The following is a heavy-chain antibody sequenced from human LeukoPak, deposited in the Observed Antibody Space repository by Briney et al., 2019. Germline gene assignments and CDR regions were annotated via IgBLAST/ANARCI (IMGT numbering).Heavy chain of an antibody. CDR3: ARHLDHGGNSGYFDY. J-gene: IGHJ4*02. CDR2: IHNSGST. Sequence: SETLSLTCTVSGDSISNYYWSWIRQPPGKGLGWIGYIHNSGSTNYNPSLKSRVTVSVDRSKNQFSLNLSSVTAADTAAYYCARHLDHGGNSGYFDYWGQGTLVTVSS. D-gene: IGHD4-23*01. CDR1: GDSISNYY. V-gene: IGHV4-59*08.